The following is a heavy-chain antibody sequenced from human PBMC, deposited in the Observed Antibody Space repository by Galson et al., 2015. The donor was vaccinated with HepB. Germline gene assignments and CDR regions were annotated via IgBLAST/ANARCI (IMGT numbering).Heavy chain of an antibody. V-gene: IGHV5-51*01. J-gene: IGHJ6*02. Sequence: QSGAEVKKPGDSLMISCKGSGYSFTSYWIAWVRQMPGKGLEWMGIIYPDDSDTRYSPSFQGQVTISADKSISTAYLQWSSLKASGTAMYYCARRSSSAAGGRGLDVWGQGTTVTVSS. CDR2: IYPDDSDT. D-gene: IGHD6-6*01. CDR3: ARRSSSAAGGRGLDV. CDR1: GYSFTSYW.